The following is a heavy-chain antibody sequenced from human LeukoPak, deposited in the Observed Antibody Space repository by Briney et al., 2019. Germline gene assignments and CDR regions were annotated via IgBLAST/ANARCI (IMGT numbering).Heavy chain of an antibody. J-gene: IGHJ6*03. CDR3: ARESRGGSSGWTINYYYYYMDV. D-gene: IGHD6-19*01. CDR2: TYYRSKWYN. V-gene: IGHV6-1*01. Sequence: SQTLSLTCAISGDSVSSNSAAWNWIRRSPSRGLEWLGRTYYRSKWYNDYAVSVKSRITINPDTSKNQFSLQLNSVTPEDTAVYYCARESRGGSSGWTINYYYYYMDVWGKGTTVTVSS. CDR1: GDSVSSNSAA.